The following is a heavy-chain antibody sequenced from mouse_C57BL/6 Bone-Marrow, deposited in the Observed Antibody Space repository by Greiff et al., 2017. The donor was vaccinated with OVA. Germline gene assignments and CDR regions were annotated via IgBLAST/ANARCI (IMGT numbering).Heavy chain of an antibody. V-gene: IGHV1-81*01. Sequence: QVQLKQSGAELARPGASVKLSCKASGYTFTSYGISWVKQRTGQGLEWIGEIYPRSGNTYYNEKFKGKATLTADKSASTAYMELRSLTSEDSAVYFCARYYYGSGYASWFAYWGQGTLVTVSA. CDR2: IYPRSGNT. CDR3: ARYYYGSGYASWFAY. J-gene: IGHJ3*01. D-gene: IGHD1-1*01. CDR1: GYTFTSYG.